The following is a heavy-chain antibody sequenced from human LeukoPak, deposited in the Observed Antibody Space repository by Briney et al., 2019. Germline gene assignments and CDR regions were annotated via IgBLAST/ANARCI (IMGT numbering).Heavy chain of an antibody. V-gene: IGHV4-4*07. J-gene: IGHJ6*03. CDR1: GGSISSYY. CDR2: IYTSGST. Sequence: SETLSLTCTVSGGSISSYYWSWIRQPAGKGLEWIGRIYTSGSTNYNPSLKSRVTMSVDTSKNQLSLKLSSVTAADTAVYYCAGRHCSSTSCYTLYYYMDVWGKGTTVTVSS. D-gene: IGHD2-2*02. CDR3: AGRHCSSTSCYTLYYYMDV.